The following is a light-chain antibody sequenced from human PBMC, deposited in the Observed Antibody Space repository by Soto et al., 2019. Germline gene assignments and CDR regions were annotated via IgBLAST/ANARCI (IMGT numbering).Light chain of an antibody. Sequence: QSALTQPASVSGSPGQTITISCAGTTGEVESLNLVSWYQQHPGKAPKLIIFEGNKRPAGISNRFSGPKSGNTASLTISGLQAEDEADYHCCSYVGNKIVLFGGGTKLTVL. V-gene: IGLV2-23*01. CDR1: TGEVESLNL. J-gene: IGLJ2*01. CDR2: EGN. CDR3: CSYVGNKIVL.